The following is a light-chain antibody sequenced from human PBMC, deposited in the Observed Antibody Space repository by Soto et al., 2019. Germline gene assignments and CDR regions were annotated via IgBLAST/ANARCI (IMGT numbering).Light chain of an antibody. V-gene: IGKV3-15*01. Sequence: EIVVTQSPATLSVSPGERATLFCRARQSVSDNLAWYQQRPGQAPRLLIHGASTRATGIPARFSGSGYGREFTLTISSLQSEDVAVYYCQQYNDWPYTFGQGTKVEIK. CDR2: GAS. CDR1: QSVSDN. CDR3: QQYNDWPYT. J-gene: IGKJ2*01.